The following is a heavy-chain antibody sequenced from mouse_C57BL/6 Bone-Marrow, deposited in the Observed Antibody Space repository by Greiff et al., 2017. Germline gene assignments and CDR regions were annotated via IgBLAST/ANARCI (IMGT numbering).Heavy chain of an antibody. CDR1: GYTFTSYG. J-gene: IGHJ3*01. D-gene: IGHD2-4*01. CDR3: ARRGTIYYDYD. CDR2: IYPRSGNT. V-gene: IGHV1-81*01. Sequence: VKVVESGAELARPGASVKLSCKASGYTFTSYGISWVKQRTGQGLEWIGEIYPRSGNTYYNEKFKGKATLTADKSSSTAYMELRSLTSEDSAVYFCARRGTIYYDYDWGQGTLVTVSA.